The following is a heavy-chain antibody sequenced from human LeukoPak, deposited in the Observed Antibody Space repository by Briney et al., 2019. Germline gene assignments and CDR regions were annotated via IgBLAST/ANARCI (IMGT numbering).Heavy chain of an antibody. CDR1: GGSISSSSYY. CDR3: ARARGLSCSSCYMCNWFDP. CDR2: IYYSGST. J-gene: IGHJ5*02. Sequence: SETLSLTCTVSGGSISSSSYYWGWIRQPPGKGLEWIGSIYYSGSTYYNPSLKSRVTISVDTSKNQFSLKLSSVTAADTAVYYCARARGLSCSSCYMCNWFDPWGQGTLVTVSS. D-gene: IGHD2-2*02. V-gene: IGHV4-39*07.